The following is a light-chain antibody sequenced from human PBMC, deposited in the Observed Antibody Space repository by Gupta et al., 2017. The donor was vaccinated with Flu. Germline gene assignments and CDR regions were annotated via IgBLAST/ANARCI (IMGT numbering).Light chain of an antibody. CDR3: QQYNNWPLT. J-gene: IGKJ4*01. CDR1: QSVSSN. V-gene: IGKV3-15*01. Sequence: EIVMTQSPATLSVSPGERATISCRASQSVSSNLAWYQQKPGQAPRLLIYGASTRATGIPARFSGSGSGTEFTLIISSLQSEDFAVYYCQQYNNWPLTFGGGTKVEIK. CDR2: GAS.